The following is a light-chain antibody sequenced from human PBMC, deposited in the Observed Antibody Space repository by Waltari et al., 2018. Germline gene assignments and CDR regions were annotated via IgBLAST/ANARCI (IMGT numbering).Light chain of an antibody. J-gene: IGKJ1*01. CDR3: LQHLGYAAWT. CDR2: LTS. CDR1: QGISSS. Sequence: DIQMTQSPSAMSASVGDRVTITCRASQGISSSVAWFQQKPGKVPKRLIYLTSSLQSGVPSRFSGSGSGTEFTLTISSLQPEDFATYYCLQHLGYAAWTFGQGTKVESK. V-gene: IGKV1-17*03.